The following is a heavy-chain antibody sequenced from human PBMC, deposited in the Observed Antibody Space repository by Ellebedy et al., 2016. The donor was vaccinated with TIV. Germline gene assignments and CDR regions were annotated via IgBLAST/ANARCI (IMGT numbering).Heavy chain of an antibody. J-gene: IGHJ4*02. CDR2: ISRSGNTI. Sequence: PGGSLRLSCAASGFSFSDYYMSWIRQAPGKGLEWVSYISRSGNTIYYADSVKVRFTISRDNARNSLYLQMTSLRAEDTAVYYCARDNWNGLASDYWGQGTLVTVSS. V-gene: IGHV3-11*04. CDR1: GFSFSDYY. D-gene: IGHD1-20*01. CDR3: ARDNWNGLASDY.